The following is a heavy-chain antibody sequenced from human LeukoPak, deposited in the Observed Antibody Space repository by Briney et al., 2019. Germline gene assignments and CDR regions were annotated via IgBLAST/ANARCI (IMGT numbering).Heavy chain of an antibody. CDR3: ARVPNEFSFDGRDS. CDR2: ISSSSTTI. V-gene: IGHV3-48*01. J-gene: IGHJ5*01. Sequence: GGSLRLSCAASGFTFSSYSMNWVRQAPGKGLEWVSYISSSSTTIYYADSVKGRFTISRDNAKNSLYLQMGNLRAEDTAVYYCARVPNEFSFDGRDSWGQGTLVIVSS. D-gene: IGHD2-15*01. CDR1: GFTFSSYS.